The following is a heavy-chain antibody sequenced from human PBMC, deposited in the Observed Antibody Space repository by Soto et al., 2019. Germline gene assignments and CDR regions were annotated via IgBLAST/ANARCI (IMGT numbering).Heavy chain of an antibody. V-gene: IGHV4-31*03. D-gene: IGHD2-15*01. CDR2: IYYSGST. CDR3: ARGKAMVVVAATGANWFDP. J-gene: IGHJ5*02. Sequence: QVQLQESGPGLVKPSQTLSLTCTVSGGSISSGGYYWSWIRQHPGKGLEWIGYIYYSGSTYYNPSLKSRVTISVDTSKNQFSLKLSSVTAADTAVYYCARGKAMVVVAATGANWFDPWGQGTLVTVSS. CDR1: GGSISSGGYY.